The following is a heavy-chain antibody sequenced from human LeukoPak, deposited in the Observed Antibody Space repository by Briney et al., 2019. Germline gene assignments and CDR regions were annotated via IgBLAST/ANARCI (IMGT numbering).Heavy chain of an antibody. CDR1: GFTFSKYA. V-gene: IGHV3-64*02. CDR3: VREDINSSGVSLDY. CDR2: ISGNGNSR. Sequence: GGSLRLSCAASGFTFSKYAIHWVRQAPGKGLEYVSAISGNGNSRYYADSVKGRFTMSRDNSKNTLYLQIGSLRAEDMAVYYCVREDINSSGVSLDYWGQGALVTVSS. D-gene: IGHD6-6*01. J-gene: IGHJ4*02.